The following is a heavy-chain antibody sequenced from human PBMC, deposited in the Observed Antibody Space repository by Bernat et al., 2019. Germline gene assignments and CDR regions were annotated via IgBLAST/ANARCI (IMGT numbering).Heavy chain of an antibody. CDR3: ARDPNYGGNWFDP. D-gene: IGHD5-24*01. V-gene: IGHV3-7*01. J-gene: IGHJ5*02. CDR2: IKQDGSEK. CDR1: GFTFSSYW. Sequence: EVQLVESGGGLVQPGGSLRLSCAASGFTFSSYWMSWVRQAPGKGLEWVANIKQDGSEKYYVDSVKGRFTISRDNAKNSLYLQMNSLRAEDTAVYYCARDPNYGGNWFDPWGQGTLVTVSS.